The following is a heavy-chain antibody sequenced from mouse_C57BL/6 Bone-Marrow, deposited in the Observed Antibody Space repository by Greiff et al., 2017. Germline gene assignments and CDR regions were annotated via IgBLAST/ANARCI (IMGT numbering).Heavy chain of an antibody. Sequence: EVKLVESGGGLVQPGGSLKLSCAASGFTFSDYGMAWVRQAPRKGPAWVAFISNLAYSIYYADTVTGRFTISRENAKNTLYLEMSSLRSEDTAMYYCARQGQLRLPAYWGQGTLVTVSA. CDR2: ISNLAYSI. D-gene: IGHD3-2*02. J-gene: IGHJ3*01. CDR3: ARQGQLRLPAY. CDR1: GFTFSDYG. V-gene: IGHV5-15*01.